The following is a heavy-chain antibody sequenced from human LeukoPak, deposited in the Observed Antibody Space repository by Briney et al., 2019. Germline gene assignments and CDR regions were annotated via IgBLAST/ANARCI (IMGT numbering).Heavy chain of an antibody. D-gene: IGHD2-2*01. CDR3: AKAGGYCSSTSCYPVGAFDI. CDR1: GFTFSSYA. Sequence: GGSLRLSCAASGFTFSSYAMSWVRQAPGKGLEWVSAISGSGGSTYYADSVKGRFTISRDNSKNTLYLQMNSLRAEDTAVYYCAKAGGYCSSTSCYPVGAFDIWGQGTMVTVSS. J-gene: IGHJ3*02. V-gene: IGHV3-23*01. CDR2: ISGSGGST.